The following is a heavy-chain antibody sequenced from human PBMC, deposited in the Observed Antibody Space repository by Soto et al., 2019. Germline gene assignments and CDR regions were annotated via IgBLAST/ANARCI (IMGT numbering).Heavy chain of an antibody. CDR2: ISDSGGST. J-gene: IGHJ4*02. CDR1: GITFSSFA. Sequence: PGGSLRLSCAASGITFSSFAMSWVRQAPGKRLEWVSVISDSGGSTYYADSVRGRFTISRDNSKNSLSLQMNSLRDEDTAVYYCATSEGALNYWGQGILVTVSS. V-gene: IGHV3-23*01. CDR3: ATSEGALNY.